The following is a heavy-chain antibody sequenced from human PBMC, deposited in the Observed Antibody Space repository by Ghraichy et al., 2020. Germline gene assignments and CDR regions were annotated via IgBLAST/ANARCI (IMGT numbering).Heavy chain of an antibody. CDR2: ISTYNGQT. Sequence: ASVKVSCQPSGYTFVSYGITWVRQAPGQGLEWMGWISTYNGQTNYPQRLQGRVTMTSDTSTSTVYMELRSLTSDDTAVYYCARSTALVGGWFDPWGQGTLVTVSS. CDR3: ARSTALVGGWFDP. CDR1: GYTFVSYG. J-gene: IGHJ5*02. V-gene: IGHV1-18*04. D-gene: IGHD3-16*01.